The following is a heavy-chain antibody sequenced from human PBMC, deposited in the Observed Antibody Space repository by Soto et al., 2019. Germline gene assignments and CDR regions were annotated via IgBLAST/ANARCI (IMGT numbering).Heavy chain of an antibody. CDR3: ARGRITDIVVVVAAVGFDY. V-gene: IGHV3-30-3*01. Sequence: GGSLRLSCAASGFTFSSYAMHWVRQAPGKGLEWVAVISYDGSNKYYADSVKGRFTISRDNSKNTLYLQMNSLRAEDTAVYYCARGRITDIVVVVAAVGFDYWGQGTLVTVSS. CDR1: GFTFSSYA. CDR2: ISYDGSNK. J-gene: IGHJ4*02. D-gene: IGHD2-15*01.